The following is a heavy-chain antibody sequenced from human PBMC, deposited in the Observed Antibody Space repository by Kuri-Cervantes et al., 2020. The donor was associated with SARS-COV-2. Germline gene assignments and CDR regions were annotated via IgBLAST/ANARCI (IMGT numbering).Heavy chain of an antibody. CDR1: GFTFSTSW. Sequence: GESLKISCAASGFTFSTSWMHWVRQAPGKGLEWVSSISSSSSYIYYADSVKGRFTISRDNAKNSLYLQMNSLRAEDTAVYYRAREGWGSHNIYYFDYWGQGTLVTVSS. J-gene: IGHJ4*02. CDR2: ISSSSSYI. D-gene: IGHD1-1*01. V-gene: IGHV3-21*01. CDR3: AREGWGSHNIYYFDY.